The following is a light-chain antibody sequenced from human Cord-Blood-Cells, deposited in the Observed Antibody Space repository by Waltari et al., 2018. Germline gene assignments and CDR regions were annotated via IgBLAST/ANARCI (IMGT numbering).Light chain of an antibody. CDR2: EGS. J-gene: IGLJ2*01. Sequence: QSALTQPASVSGSPGQSITISCTGTSRYVGGYNHVSWYQQHPGKAPKLMIYEGSKRPSGVSNRFSGSKSGNTASLTISGLQAEDEADYYCCSYAGSVVFGGGTKLTVL. V-gene: IGLV2-23*01. CDR1: SRYVGGYNH. CDR3: CSYAGSVV.